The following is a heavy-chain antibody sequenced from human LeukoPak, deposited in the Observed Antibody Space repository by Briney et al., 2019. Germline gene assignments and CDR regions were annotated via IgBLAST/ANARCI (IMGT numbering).Heavy chain of an antibody. CDR1: GYSFTSYW. V-gene: IGHV1-46*03. CDR2: INPSGGST. CDR3: ARQMGDAFDI. D-gene: IGHD5-24*01. Sequence: GESLKISCKGSGYSFTSYWIGWVRQAPGQGLEWMGIINPSGGSTSYAQKFQGRVTMTRDTSTSTVYMELSSLRSEDTAVYYCARQMGDAFDIWGQGTMVTVSS. J-gene: IGHJ3*02.